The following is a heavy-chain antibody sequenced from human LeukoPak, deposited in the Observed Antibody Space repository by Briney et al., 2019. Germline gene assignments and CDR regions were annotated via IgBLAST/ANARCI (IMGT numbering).Heavy chain of an antibody. V-gene: IGHV3-48*03. CDR1: GFTFRSYE. D-gene: IGHD5-24*01. J-gene: IGHJ4*02. CDR3: AREGDGYNSPVDY. Sequence: GGSLRLSCEDSGFTFRSYEMNWVRQAPGKGLEWIAYLSSSGSAFSYADSVKGRFTIARDNAKNSLYLQMNRLRVEDTAVYYCAREGDGYNSPVDYWGQGTLVTVSS. CDR2: LSSSGSAF.